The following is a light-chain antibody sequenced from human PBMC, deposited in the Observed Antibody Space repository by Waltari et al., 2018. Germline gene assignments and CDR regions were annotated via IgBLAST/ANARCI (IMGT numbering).Light chain of an antibody. CDR3: AAWDDSLSGLV. J-gene: IGLJ3*02. Sequence: QSVLTQPPSASGTPGQKVTISCNGSSSNYGSNYLYWYQQFPGTAPKLLIFKNNQRPSGVPDRFSDSKSGTSASLAINGLRSEDEADYYCAAWDDSLSGLVLGGGTKVTVL. V-gene: IGLV1-47*01. CDR2: KNN. CDR1: SSNYGSNY.